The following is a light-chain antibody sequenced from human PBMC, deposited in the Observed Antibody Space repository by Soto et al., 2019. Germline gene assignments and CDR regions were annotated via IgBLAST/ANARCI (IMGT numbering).Light chain of an antibody. V-gene: IGKV3-20*01. CDR3: QQYGSSPRVT. CDR1: QSVSSSY. CDR2: GAS. Sequence: PGQRATLSCRASQSVSSSYLAWYQQKPGQAPRLLIYGASSRATGIPDRVSGSGYGTDFTLTISRLEPEDFAAYYCQQYGSSPRVTFGQGTRLEIK. J-gene: IGKJ5*01.